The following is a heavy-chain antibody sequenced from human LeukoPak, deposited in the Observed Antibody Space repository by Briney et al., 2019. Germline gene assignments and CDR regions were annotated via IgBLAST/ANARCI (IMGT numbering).Heavy chain of an antibody. Sequence: SGPTLVKPTQTLTLTCTFSGFSLSTSGVGVGWIRQPPGKALEWLALIYWNDDKRYSPSLKSRLTITKDTSKNQVVLTMTNMDPVDTATYYCAHSSKLVLWFGELFHNWVFFDYWGQGTLVTVSS. D-gene: IGHD3-10*01. CDR2: IYWNDDK. J-gene: IGHJ4*02. V-gene: IGHV2-5*01. CDR3: AHSSKLVLWFGELFHNWVFFDY. CDR1: GFSLSTSGVG.